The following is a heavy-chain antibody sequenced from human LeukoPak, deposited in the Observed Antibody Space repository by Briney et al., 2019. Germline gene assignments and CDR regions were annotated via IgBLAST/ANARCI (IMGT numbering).Heavy chain of an antibody. CDR2: INHSGST. V-gene: IGHV4-34*01. J-gene: IGHJ6*02. Sequence: PPETLSLTCAVYGGSFSGYYWSWIRQPPGKGLEWIGEINHSGSTNYNPSLKSRVTISVDTSKNQFSPKLSSVTAADTAVYYCASGGLYYYYYGMDVWGQGTTVTASS. CDR3: ASGGLYYYYYGMDV. CDR1: GGSFSGYY.